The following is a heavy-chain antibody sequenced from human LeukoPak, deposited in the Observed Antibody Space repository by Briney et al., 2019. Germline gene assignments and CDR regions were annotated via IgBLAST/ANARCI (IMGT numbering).Heavy chain of an antibody. CDR1: GGSISSYY. V-gene: IGHV4-59*01. CDR2: IYYSGST. D-gene: IGHD3-9*01. CDR3: ARDVKGASLRYFDWPRRAYHMDV. J-gene: IGHJ6*03. Sequence: SETLSLTCTVSGGSISSYYWSWIRQPPGKGLEWIGYIYYSGSTNYNPSLKSRVTISVDTSKNQFSLKLSSVTAADTAVYYCARDVKGASLRYFDWPRRAYHMDVWGKGTTVTISS.